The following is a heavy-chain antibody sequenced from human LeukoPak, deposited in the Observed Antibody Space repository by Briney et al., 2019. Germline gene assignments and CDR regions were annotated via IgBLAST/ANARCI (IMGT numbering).Heavy chain of an antibody. Sequence: ASVKVSCKASGYTFTSYGISWVRQAPGQGLEWMGWISAYNGNTNYAQKLQGRVTMTTDTSTSTAYMELRSLRSDDTAVYYCARDFSGYSYGQIDYWGQGTLVTVSS. CDR3: ARDFSGYSYGQIDY. CDR2: ISAYNGNT. J-gene: IGHJ4*02. V-gene: IGHV1-18*01. D-gene: IGHD5-18*01. CDR1: GYTFTSYG.